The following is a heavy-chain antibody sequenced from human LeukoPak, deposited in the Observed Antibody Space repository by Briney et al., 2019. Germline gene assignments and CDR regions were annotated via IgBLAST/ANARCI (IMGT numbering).Heavy chain of an antibody. D-gene: IGHD3-10*01. J-gene: IGHJ4*02. CDR1: GGTFSSYA. Sequence: SVKVSCKASGGTFSSYAISWVRQAPGQGLEWMGGIIPIFGTANYAQKFQGRVTITADESTSTAYMELSSQRSEDTAVYYCARFVDSYDGYFDYWGQGTLVTVSS. CDR2: IIPIFGTA. V-gene: IGHV1-69*01. CDR3: ARFVDSYDGYFDY.